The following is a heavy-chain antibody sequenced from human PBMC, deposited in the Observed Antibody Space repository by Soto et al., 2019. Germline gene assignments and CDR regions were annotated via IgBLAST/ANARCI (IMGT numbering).Heavy chain of an antibody. Sequence: QVQLQQWGAGLLKPSETLSLTCAVYGGSFSGYQWSWIRQTPGKGLEWIGEINDSGNINYNPSLRRRVSSSRDTPKKQISLKLSSVTAADSAVYYCARGLILWFGELSRRGGYYYYMDVWGKGTTVTVSS. J-gene: IGHJ6*03. V-gene: IGHV4-34*01. CDR1: GGSFSGYQ. CDR3: ARGLILWFGELSRRGGYYYYMDV. D-gene: IGHD3-10*01. CDR2: INDSGNI.